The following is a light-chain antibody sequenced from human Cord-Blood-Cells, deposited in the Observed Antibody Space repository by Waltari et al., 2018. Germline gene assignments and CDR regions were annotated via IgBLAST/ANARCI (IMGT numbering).Light chain of an antibody. V-gene: IGLV3-21*04. CDR2: YDS. CDR3: QVWDSSSDHYV. CDR1: NIGRKR. J-gene: IGLJ1*01. Sequence: SYVLTQPPSVSAAPGKPARITCRGNNIGRKRAPWSQQKPGQAPVLVIYYDSDRPSGIPERFSGSNSGNTATLTISRVEAGDEADYYCQVWDSSSDHYVFGTGTKVTVL.